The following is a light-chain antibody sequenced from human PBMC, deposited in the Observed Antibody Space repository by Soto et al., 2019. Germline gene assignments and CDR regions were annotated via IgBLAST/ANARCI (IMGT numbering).Light chain of an antibody. J-gene: IGKJ3*01. CDR3: MQALRTPVA. Sequence: DIVMTQSPLSLPVTPGEPASISCRSSQSLLHSNGYNYLDWYLQKPGQSPQPLIYLGSNRASGVPDRFSGSGSGTDFTLKISRVEAEDVGVYYCMQALRTPVAFGPGTKVDIK. CDR1: QSLLHSNGYNY. V-gene: IGKV2-28*01. CDR2: LGS.